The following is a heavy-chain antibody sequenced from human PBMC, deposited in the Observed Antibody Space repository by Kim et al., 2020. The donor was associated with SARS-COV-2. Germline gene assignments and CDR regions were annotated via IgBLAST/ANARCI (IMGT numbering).Heavy chain of an antibody. CDR1: VFTFSSYA. D-gene: IGHD6-19*01. J-gene: IGHJ3*02. Sequence: GGSLRLSCAASVFTFSSYAMHWVRQAPGKGLEWVAVISYDGSNKYYADSVKGRFTISRDNSKNTLYLQMNSLRAEDTAVYYCARGSQQWLVRGAFDIWG. CDR3: ARGSQQWLVRGAFDI. CDR2: ISYDGSNK. V-gene: IGHV3-30-3*01.